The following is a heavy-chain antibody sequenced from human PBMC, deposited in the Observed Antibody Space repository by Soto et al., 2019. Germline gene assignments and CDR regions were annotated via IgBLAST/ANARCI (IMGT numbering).Heavy chain of an antibody. CDR1: GFSLRNSGVG. CDR3: AHLTTGGFYFDY. Sequence: QITLKESGPTLVKPTQTLTLACTFCGFSLRNSGVGVGWIRQPPGKALEWLALIYWDDDKRYSPSLKSRLTITKDTSKNQVVLTMTNIDPVDTATYYCAHLTTGGFYFDYWGQGTLVTVSS. V-gene: IGHV2-5*02. CDR2: IYWDDDK. D-gene: IGHD4-17*01. J-gene: IGHJ4*02.